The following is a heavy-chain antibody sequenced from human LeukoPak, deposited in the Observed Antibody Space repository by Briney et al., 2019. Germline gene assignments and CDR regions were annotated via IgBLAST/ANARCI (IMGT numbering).Heavy chain of an antibody. CDR2: INDSGRI. V-gene: IGHV4-34*01. Sequence: SDTVPHICAVWGGPFSNYYWRWIRQPPGKGLEWIGEINDSGRINYNPSLMSRVTVSVDTSKNQFSLRLTSVTATDTAVYYCARRWNYGRNYYIDVWGNGATVSVSS. D-gene: IGHD1-7*01. CDR3: ARRWNYGRNYYIDV. J-gene: IGHJ6*03. CDR1: GGPFSNYY.